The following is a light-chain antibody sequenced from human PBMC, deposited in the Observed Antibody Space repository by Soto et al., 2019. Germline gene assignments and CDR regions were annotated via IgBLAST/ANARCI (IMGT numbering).Light chain of an antibody. CDR2: AAS. CDR3: QQSYSTPYT. J-gene: IGKJ2*01. CDR1: QSINSY. Sequence: DIQMTQSPSSLSASVGDRVTITCRASQSINSYLNWYQQKPGKAPNLLIYAASSLQSGVPSRFSGSGSGTEFTLTISSLQPEDFATYYCQQSYSTPYTFGQGTNLEIK. V-gene: IGKV1-39*01.